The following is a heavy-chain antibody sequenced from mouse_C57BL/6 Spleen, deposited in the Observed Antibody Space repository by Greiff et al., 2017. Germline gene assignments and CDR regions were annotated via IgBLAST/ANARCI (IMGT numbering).Heavy chain of an antibody. CDR3: ARSRTGTYYFDY. D-gene: IGHD4-1*01. J-gene: IGHJ2*01. CDR1: GYAFSSSW. V-gene: IGHV1-82*01. CDR2: IYPGDGDT. Sequence: VKLMESGPELVKPGASVKISCKASGYAFSSSWMNWVKQRPGKGLEWIGRIYPGDGDTNYNGKFKGKATLTADKSSSTAYMQLSSLTSEDSAVYFCARSRTGTYYFDYWGQGTTLTVSS.